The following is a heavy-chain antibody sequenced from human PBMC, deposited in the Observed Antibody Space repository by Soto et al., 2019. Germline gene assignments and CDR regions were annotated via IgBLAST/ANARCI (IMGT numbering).Heavy chain of an antibody. CDR2: ISYDGSNK. CDR3: AKGLMVRGVIGY. CDR1: GFTFISYG. D-gene: IGHD3-10*01. Sequence: PGGSLRLSCAASGFTFISYGMHWVRQAPGKGLEWVAVISYDGSNKYYADSVKGRFTISRDNSKNTLYLQMNSLRAEDTAVYYCAKGLMVRGVIGYWGQGTLVTVSS. J-gene: IGHJ4*02. V-gene: IGHV3-30*18.